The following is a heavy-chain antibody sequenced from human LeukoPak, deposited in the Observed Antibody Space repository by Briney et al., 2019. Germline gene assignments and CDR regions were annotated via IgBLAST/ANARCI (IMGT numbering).Heavy chain of an antibody. D-gene: IGHD2-15*01. CDR3: AKNHRAAARNNYFDY. V-gene: IGHV3-23*01. CDR2: ISGSGGST. CDR1: GFTFSSYA. Sequence: GGSLRLSCAASGFTFSSYATSWVRQAPGKGLEWVSAISGSGGSTYYADSVKGRFTISRDNSKNTLYLQMNSLRAEDTAVYYCAKNHRAAARNNYFDYWGQGTLVTVSS. J-gene: IGHJ4*02.